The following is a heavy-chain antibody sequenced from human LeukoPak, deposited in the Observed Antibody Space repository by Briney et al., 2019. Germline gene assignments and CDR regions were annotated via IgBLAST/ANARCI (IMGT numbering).Heavy chain of an antibody. D-gene: IGHD3-22*01. Sequence: SETLSLTCTVSGGSISSSSYYWGWIRQPPGKGLEWIGSIYYSGSTYYNPSLKSRVTISVDTSKNQFSLKLSSVTAADTAVYYCARCDSSGYSIEYFQHWGQGTLVTVSS. CDR2: IYYSGST. CDR3: ARCDSSGYSIEYFQH. V-gene: IGHV4-39*07. CDR1: GGSISSSSYY. J-gene: IGHJ1*01.